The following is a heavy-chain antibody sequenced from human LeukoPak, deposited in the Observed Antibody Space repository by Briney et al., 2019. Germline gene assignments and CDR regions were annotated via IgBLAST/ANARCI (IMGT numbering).Heavy chain of an antibody. CDR1: GGSFSSYY. Sequence: SETLSLTCTVSGGSFSSYYWSWIRQPAGKGLEWIGHIYYSGSTNYNPSLKSRVTISVDTSKNQFSLKLSSVTAADTAVYYCARGHGYVWGSYRYINWFDPWGQGTLVTVSS. J-gene: IGHJ5*02. V-gene: IGHV4-59*01. CDR3: ARGHGYVWGSYRYINWFDP. D-gene: IGHD3-16*02. CDR2: IYYSGST.